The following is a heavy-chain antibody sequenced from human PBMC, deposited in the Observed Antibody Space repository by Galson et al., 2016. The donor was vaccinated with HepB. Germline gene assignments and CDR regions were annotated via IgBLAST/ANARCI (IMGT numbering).Heavy chain of an antibody. V-gene: IGHV3-23*01. Sequence: SLRLSCAASGFSFSSFAMNWVRQAPGKGLEWVSAITASGGTAYFAGSVRGRFTISRDNSMNMLFLEVSSLRAEDTAQYYCAKTRPGTLGIYGAFDVWGQGTMISVSS. CDR2: ITASGGTA. D-gene: IGHD3-3*02. CDR3: AKTRPGTLGIYGAFDV. CDR1: GFSFSSFA. J-gene: IGHJ3*01.